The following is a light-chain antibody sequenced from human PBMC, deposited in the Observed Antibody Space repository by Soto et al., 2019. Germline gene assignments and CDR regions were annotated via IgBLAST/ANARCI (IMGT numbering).Light chain of an antibody. J-gene: IGLJ3*02. CDR3: AAWDDSLLGL. V-gene: IGLV1-44*01. CDR2: GSN. Sequence: QSVLTQPPSASGAPGQRVTISCSCSTSNIGSNSVNWYQQVPGTAPRLLIYGSNKRPSGVPDRFSASKSGTSASLVISGLQSEDEASYYCAAWDDSLLGLFGGGTQLTVL. CDR1: TSNIGSNS.